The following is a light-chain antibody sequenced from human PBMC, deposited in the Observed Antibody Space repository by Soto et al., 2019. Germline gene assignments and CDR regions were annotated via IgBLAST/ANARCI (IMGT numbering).Light chain of an antibody. CDR2: DAS. Sequence: EIVLTQSQATLSLSPGERATLSCRASQSVRTYLAWYQQKPGQAPRLLIYDASNRATGVPGRFSGSGSGTDFTLTISSLEPEDFEVYYCQQRSNWPLTFGGGTKVEIK. CDR1: QSVRTY. J-gene: IGKJ4*01. CDR3: QQRSNWPLT. V-gene: IGKV3-11*01.